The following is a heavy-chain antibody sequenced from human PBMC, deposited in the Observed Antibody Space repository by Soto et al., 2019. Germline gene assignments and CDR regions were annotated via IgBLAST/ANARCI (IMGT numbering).Heavy chain of an antibody. J-gene: IGHJ5*02. Sequence: QVQLVQSGAEVKKPGASVKVSCKAPRYIFTAYFMHWVRQAPGQGLEWMGWMNPNNGATHYGLSFQGRVTITRDTSISTAYMELSSLRSDDTAVYYCASHDPGARFDPWGQGTLVIVSS. D-gene: IGHD1-1*01. CDR1: RYIFTAYF. CDR2: MNPNNGAT. CDR3: ASHDPGARFDP. V-gene: IGHV1-2*02.